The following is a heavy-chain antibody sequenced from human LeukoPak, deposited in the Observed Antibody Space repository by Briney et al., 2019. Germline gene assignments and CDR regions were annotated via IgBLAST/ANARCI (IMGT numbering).Heavy chain of an antibody. J-gene: IGHJ1*01. CDR2: IIPILGIA. CDR3: ARVQSSVRYSGYFQH. V-gene: IGHV1-69*04. Sequence: SVKVSCKASGGTFSSYAISWVRQAPGQGLEWMGRIIPILGIANYAQEFQGRVTITADKSTSTAYMELSSLRSEDTAVYYCARVQSSVRYSGYFQHWGQGTLVTVSS. D-gene: IGHD3-10*01. CDR1: GGTFSSYA.